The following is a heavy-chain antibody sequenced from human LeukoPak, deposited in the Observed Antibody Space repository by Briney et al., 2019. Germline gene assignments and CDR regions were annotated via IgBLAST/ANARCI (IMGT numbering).Heavy chain of an antibody. CDR2: ISPGGDTP. D-gene: IGHD3-16*02. J-gene: IGHJ3*02. Sequence: GGSLRLSCAASGFTFSNHGMNWVRQAPGKGLEWVSGISPGGDTPYSADSVKGRFTISRDNSKNTLYLQMNSLRAEDTAVYYCAKNRWVRAPFDIWGQGTMVTVSS. V-gene: IGHV3-23*01. CDR1: GFTFSNHG. CDR3: AKNRWVRAPFDI.